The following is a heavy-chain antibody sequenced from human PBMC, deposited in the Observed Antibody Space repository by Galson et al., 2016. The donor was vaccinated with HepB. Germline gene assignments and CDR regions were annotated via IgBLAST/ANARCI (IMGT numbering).Heavy chain of an antibody. Sequence: SLRLSCATPGFTVTHDYMTWVRQAPGKGLEYVSSISENGDYVFYRDSLKGRFTISRDNAKDTLYLEMNSLRVEDAGVYYCMRERGVVLGDYWGQGTLVTVSS. D-gene: IGHD3-10*01. J-gene: IGHJ4*02. V-gene: IGHV3-21*01. CDR1: GFTVTHDY. CDR2: ISENGDYV. CDR3: MRERGVVLGDY.